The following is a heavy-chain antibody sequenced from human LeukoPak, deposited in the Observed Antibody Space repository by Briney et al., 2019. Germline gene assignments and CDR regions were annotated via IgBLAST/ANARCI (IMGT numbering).Heavy chain of an antibody. CDR1: GFTFSYYS. V-gene: IGHV3-72*01. CDR3: VRRAASGHLDY. D-gene: IGHD2-15*01. J-gene: IGHJ4*02. CDR2: TRNKANSYTT. Sequence: PGGSLRLSCAASGFTFSYYSMNWVRQAPGKGLEWVGRTRNKANSYTTEYAASVRDRFTMSRDDSKNSLWLQMNSLKTDDTAVYYCVRRAASGHLDYWGQGTLVTVSS.